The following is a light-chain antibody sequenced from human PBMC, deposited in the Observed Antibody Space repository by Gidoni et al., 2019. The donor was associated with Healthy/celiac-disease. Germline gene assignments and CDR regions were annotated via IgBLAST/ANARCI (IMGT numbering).Light chain of an antibody. CDR3: QKYNSAPT. CDR2: AAS. V-gene: IGKV1-27*01. CDR1: QGISNY. Sequence: IQLTQSPSSLSASVGDRVTITCRASQGISNYLAWYQQKPGKVPKLLIYAASTLQSGVPSWFSGSGSGTDFTLTISSLQPEDVATYYCQKYNSAPTFGGGTKVEIK. J-gene: IGKJ4*01.